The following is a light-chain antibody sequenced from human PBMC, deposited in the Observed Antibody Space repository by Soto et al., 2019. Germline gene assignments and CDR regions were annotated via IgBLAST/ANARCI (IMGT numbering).Light chain of an antibody. J-gene: IGKJ1*01. Sequence: EIQSSQSPSTLSASVGDRVTITCRASQSLSGWLAWYQQKPGEAPNLLIYDASSLEDGVPSRFSGSGSGTEFTLTISSLQPDDFATYYCQQYHTYPWTFGQGTKVDIK. V-gene: IGKV1-5*01. CDR3: QQYHTYPWT. CDR2: DAS. CDR1: QSLSGW.